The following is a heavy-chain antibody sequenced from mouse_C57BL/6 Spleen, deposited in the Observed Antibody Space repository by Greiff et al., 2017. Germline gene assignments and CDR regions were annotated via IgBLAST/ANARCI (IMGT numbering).Heavy chain of an antibody. J-gene: IGHJ3*01. D-gene: IGHD3-1*01. CDR2: ISDGGSYT. Sequence: EVQVVESGGGLVKPGGSLKLSCAASGFTFSSYAMSWVRQTPEKRLEWVATISDGGSYTYYPDNVKGRFTISRDNAKNNLYLQMSHLKSEDTAMYYCAREPGYGWFAYWGQGTLVTVSA. CDR3: AREPGYGWFAY. CDR1: GFTFSSYA. V-gene: IGHV5-4*01.